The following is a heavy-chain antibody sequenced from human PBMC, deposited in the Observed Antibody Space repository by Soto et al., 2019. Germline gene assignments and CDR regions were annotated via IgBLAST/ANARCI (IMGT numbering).Heavy chain of an antibody. CDR3: VKGYGSGFNWFDR. D-gene: IGHD3-10*01. Sequence: EVQLLESGGGLIQPGGSLRLSCAASGFTFSSYAMNWIRQGPGKGLEWVSGISVNDGRAYYADSVKGRFTVSRDNYKNTLYLRINSLRAEDTAVYSCVKGYGSGFNWFDRWGQGTLVTVSS. CDR1: GFTFSSYA. V-gene: IGHV3-23*01. J-gene: IGHJ5*02. CDR2: ISVNDGRA.